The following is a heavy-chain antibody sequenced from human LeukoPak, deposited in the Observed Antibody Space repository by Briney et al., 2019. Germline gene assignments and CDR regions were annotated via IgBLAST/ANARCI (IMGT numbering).Heavy chain of an antibody. CDR2: IIPIFGTA. CDR1: GGTFSSYA. V-gene: IGHV1-69*05. J-gene: IGHJ3*02. D-gene: IGHD3-16*01. Sequence: SVKVSCKASGGTFSSYAISWVRQAPGQGLEWRGGIIPIFGTANYAQKFQGRVTITTDESTSTAYMELSSLRSEDTAVYYCARVMTEQDDDAFDIWGQGTMVTVSS. CDR3: ARVMTEQDDDAFDI.